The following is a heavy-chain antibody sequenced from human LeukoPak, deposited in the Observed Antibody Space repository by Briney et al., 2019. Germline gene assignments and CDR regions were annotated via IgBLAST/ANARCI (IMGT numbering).Heavy chain of an antibody. V-gene: IGHV4-4*07. J-gene: IGHJ6*02. D-gene: IGHD2-2*01. Sequence: SETLSLTCTVSGGSISSYYWSWIRQPAGKGLEWIGRIYTSGSTNYNPSLKSRVTMSVDTSKNQFSLKLSSVTAADTAVYYCARDRLVVVPAATTGEYYYYGMDAWGQGTTVTVSS. CDR3: ARDRLVVVPAATTGEYYYYGMDA. CDR2: IYTSGST. CDR1: GGSISSYY.